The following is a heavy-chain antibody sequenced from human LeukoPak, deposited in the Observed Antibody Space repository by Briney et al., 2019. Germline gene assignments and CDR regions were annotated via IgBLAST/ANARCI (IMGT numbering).Heavy chain of an antibody. J-gene: IGHJ4*02. CDR3: ARPLRMTTVTTFGY. V-gene: IGHV1-8*01. CDR1: GYTFTSDD. CDR2: MNPNSGNT. D-gene: IGHD4-17*01. Sequence: ASVKVSCKASGYTFTSDDINWVRQATGQGLEWMGWMNPNSGNTGYAQKFQGRVTMTRNTSISTAYMELSSLRSEDTAVYYCARPLRMTTVTTFGYWGQGTLVTVSS.